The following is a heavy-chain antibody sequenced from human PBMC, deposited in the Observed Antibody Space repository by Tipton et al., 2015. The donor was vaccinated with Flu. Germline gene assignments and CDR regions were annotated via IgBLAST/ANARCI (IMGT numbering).Heavy chain of an antibody. D-gene: IGHD3-16*01. V-gene: IGHV3-48*03. CDR3: ARGFIRLCDY. CDR2: INPSGTTK. CDR1: GFTFSGYE. Sequence: GSLRLSCAVSGFTFSGYEMNWVRQAPGKGLEWVSHINPSGTTKYYADAVKGRFAISRDNAKNSLSLQMNSLRAEDTAIYYCARGFIRLCDYWGQGTLVAVSS. J-gene: IGHJ4*02.